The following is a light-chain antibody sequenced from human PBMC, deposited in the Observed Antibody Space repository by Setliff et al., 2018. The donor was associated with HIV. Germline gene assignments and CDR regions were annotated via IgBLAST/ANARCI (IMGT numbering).Light chain of an antibody. CDR3: CSYTRSSTF. CDR1: SSDLGSYNL. V-gene: IGLV2-23*02. Sequence: QSALTQPASVSGSPGQSITISCNGTSSDLGSYNLVSWYQEPPGKVPKLIIYEVSKRSSGLSYRFSGSKSGNTASLTIVGLQPEDKADYYCCSYTRSSTFFGTGTKVTVL. J-gene: IGLJ1*01. CDR2: EVS.